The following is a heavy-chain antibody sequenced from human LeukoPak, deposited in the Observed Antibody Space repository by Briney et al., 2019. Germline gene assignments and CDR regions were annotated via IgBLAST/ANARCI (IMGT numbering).Heavy chain of an antibody. CDR1: GYTFTSYD. CDR2: MNPNSGNT. D-gene: IGHD2-2*01. V-gene: IGHV1-8*01. J-gene: IGHJ4*02. CDR3: ARVRVGCSSTSCYADY. Sequence: ASVKVSCKASGYTFTSYDINWVRQATGQGLEWMGWMNPNSGNTGYAQKFQGRVTMTRNTSISTAYMELSSLRSEDTAVYYCARVRVGCSSTSCYADYWGQGTLVTVSS.